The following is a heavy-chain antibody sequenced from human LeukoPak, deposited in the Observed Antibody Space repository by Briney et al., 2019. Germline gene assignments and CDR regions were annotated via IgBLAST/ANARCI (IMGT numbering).Heavy chain of an antibody. CDR3: TRGAEGFDP. V-gene: IGHV3-13*01. CDR2: IGKAGDT. Sequence: GGSLRLSCAASGLTFSNYDMHWVRQAAGKGLEWVSGIGKAGDTYYVGSVRGRFTISRENGKNSLYLQMNSLRVGDTAVYYCTRGAEGFDPWGQGTLVTVSS. D-gene: IGHD1-26*01. CDR1: GLTFSNYD. J-gene: IGHJ5*02.